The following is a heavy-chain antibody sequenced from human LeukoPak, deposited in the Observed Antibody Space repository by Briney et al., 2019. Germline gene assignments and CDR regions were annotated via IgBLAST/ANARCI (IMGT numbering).Heavy chain of an antibody. D-gene: IGHD6-13*01. V-gene: IGHV4-59*08. CDR3: ARVGHIVAAGTYDW. CDR2: ISYSGSP. J-gene: IGHJ4*02. CDR1: GASISSYC. Sequence: PSETLSLTCTVSGASISSYCWSWIRQPPGKGLEWIGYISYSGSPNYNPSLKSRVTISADTSKNQFSLNLSSVTAADTAVYYCARVGHIVAAGTYDWWGQGTLVTVSS.